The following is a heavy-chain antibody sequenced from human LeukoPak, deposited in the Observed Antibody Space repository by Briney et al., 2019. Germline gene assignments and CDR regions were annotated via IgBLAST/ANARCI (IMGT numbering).Heavy chain of an antibody. V-gene: IGHV3-23*01. CDR2: ISGSGGST. J-gene: IGHJ4*02. CDR3: ARPAYCGGNCYYFPDY. CDR1: GFTFSSYG. D-gene: IGHD2-21*02. Sequence: GGSLRLSCAASGFTFSSYGMSWVRQAPGKGLEWVSAISGSGGSTYYTDSVKGRATISRDNAKNSLYLQMNSLRAEDTAVYHCARPAYCGGNCYYFPDYWGQGTLVTVSS.